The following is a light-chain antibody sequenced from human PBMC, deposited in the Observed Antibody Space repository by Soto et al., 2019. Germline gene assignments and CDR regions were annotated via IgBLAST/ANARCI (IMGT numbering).Light chain of an antibody. J-gene: IGKJ4*01. CDR3: QQAHSFPPT. V-gene: IGKV1-12*01. Sequence: DIQMTQSPSSVFASVGDRVSITFRASQDISTWLAWYQQRPGKGPKLLIYAASSLESAVPSRFSGSGSGTGFTLTISSLQPEDFATYFCQQAHSFPPTFGGGTKVDIK. CDR1: QDISTW. CDR2: AAS.